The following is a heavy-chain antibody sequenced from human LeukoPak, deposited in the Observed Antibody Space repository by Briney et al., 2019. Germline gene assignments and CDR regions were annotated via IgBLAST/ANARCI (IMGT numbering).Heavy chain of an antibody. V-gene: IGHV3-7*01. CDR3: ARGPNFGSRVDYFDY. D-gene: IGHD5-12*01. Sequence: GGSLRLSCAASVFILRSHWMSWVRQAPGRGLEWVAHIKQDGSEEQYVDSVEGRFILSRDDAKNSVYLQMNSLRVDDTAVYYCARGPNFGSRVDYFDYWGQGTPVTVSS. CDR1: VFILRSHW. CDR2: IKQDGSEE. J-gene: IGHJ4*02.